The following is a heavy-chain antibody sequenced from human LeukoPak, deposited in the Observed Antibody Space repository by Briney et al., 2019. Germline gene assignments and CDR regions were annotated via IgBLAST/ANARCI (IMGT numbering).Heavy chain of an antibody. CDR3: AGDQYYDSSGSFI. CDR2: ISSSGSTI. V-gene: IGHV3-11*01. D-gene: IGHD3-22*01. CDR1: GFTFSDYY. Sequence: GGSLRLSCAASGFTFSDYYMSWIRQAPGKGLEWVSYISSSGSTIYYADSVKGRFTISRDNAKNSLYLQMNSLRAEDTAVYYCAGDQYYDSSGSFIWGQGTMVTVSS. J-gene: IGHJ3*02.